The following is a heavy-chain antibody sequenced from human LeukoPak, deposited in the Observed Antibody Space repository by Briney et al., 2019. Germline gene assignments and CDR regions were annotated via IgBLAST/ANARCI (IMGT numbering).Heavy chain of an antibody. D-gene: IGHD3-22*01. CDR2: IWYDGSNK. CDR1: GFTFSSYG. Sequence: LPGGSLRLSCAASGFTFSSYGMHWVRQAPGKGLEWVAVIWYDGSNKYYADSVKGRFTISRDNSKNTLYLQMNSLRAEDTAVYYCARGYYYDSSGYFDYWGQGTLVTVSS. V-gene: IGHV3-33*01. CDR3: ARGYYYDSSGYFDY. J-gene: IGHJ4*02.